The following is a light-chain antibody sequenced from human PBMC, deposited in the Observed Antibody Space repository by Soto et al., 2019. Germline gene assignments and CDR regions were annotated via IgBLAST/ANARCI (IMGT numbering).Light chain of an antibody. CDR2: DNN. Sequence: QSVLTQPPSVSAAPGQKVTISCSGSSSNIGNNYVSWYQQLPGTAPKLLIYDNNKRPSGIPDRFSGSKSGTSATLGITGLQTGDEADYYCATWDSSLRAWVFGGGTQLTVL. J-gene: IGLJ7*01. CDR1: SSNIGNNY. CDR3: ATWDSSLRAWV. V-gene: IGLV1-51*01.